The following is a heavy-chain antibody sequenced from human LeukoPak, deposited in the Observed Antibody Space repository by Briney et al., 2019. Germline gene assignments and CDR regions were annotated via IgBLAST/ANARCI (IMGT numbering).Heavy chain of an antibody. CDR1: GFTFSDHH. V-gene: IGHV3-72*01. J-gene: IGHJ4*02. D-gene: IGHD2-15*01. Sequence: GGSLRLSCAASGFTFSDHHMDWVRQAPGKGLEWVGRIRNKANSYTTEYAASVKGRFTISRDDSKNSLDLQMNGLQTEDTAVYYCARGHCTGGSCYSGANWGQGTLVTVSS. CDR3: ARGHCTGGSCYSGAN. CDR2: IRNKANSYTT.